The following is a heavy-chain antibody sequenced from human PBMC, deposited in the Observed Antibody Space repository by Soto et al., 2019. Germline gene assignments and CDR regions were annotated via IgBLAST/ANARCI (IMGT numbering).Heavy chain of an antibody. CDR1: GYTLTSYG. Sequence: XSVKVSCKASGYTLTSYGISWVQQIPGQGLEWMGWISAYNGNTNYAQKLQGRVTMTTDTSTSTAYMELRSLRSDDTAVYYCPISWMHGPEAFDICGQGTMVTVSS. J-gene: IGHJ3*02. D-gene: IGHD2-2*03. CDR2: ISAYNGNT. CDR3: PISWMHGPEAFDI. V-gene: IGHV1-18*01.